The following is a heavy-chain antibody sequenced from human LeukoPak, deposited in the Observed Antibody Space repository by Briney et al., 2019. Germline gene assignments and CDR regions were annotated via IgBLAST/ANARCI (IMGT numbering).Heavy chain of an antibody. D-gene: IGHD6-13*01. CDR1: GGTFSSYA. CDR2: IIPIFGTA. CDR3: ARVRGDSSSWPPDAFDI. Sequence: SVKVSCKASGGTFSSYAISWVRQAPGQGLEWMGGIIPIFGTANYAQKFQGRVTITTDESTSTAYMELSSLRSEDTAVYYCARVRGDSSSWPPDAFDIWGQGTMVTASS. V-gene: IGHV1-69*05. J-gene: IGHJ3*02.